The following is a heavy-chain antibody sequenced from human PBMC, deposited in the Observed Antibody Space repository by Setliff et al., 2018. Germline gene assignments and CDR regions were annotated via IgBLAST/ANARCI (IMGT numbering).Heavy chain of an antibody. D-gene: IGHD4-17*01. J-gene: IGHJ4*02. CDR2: IKQDGSTK. CDR3: AITMTTGVDFFDY. CDR1: GFTFSSDP. V-gene: IGHV3-7*03. Sequence: PGGSLRLSCAASGFTFSSDPMNWVRQAPGKGLEWVADIKQDGSTKYYLDSVKGRFTISRDNAKNSLYLQMNSLKTEDTAVYYCAITMTTGVDFFDYWGQGTLVTVSS.